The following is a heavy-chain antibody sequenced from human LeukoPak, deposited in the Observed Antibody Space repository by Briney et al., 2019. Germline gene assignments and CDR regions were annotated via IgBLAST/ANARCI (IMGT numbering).Heavy chain of an antibody. Sequence: GGSLRLSCAASGFTFSSYAMSWVRQAPGKGLEWVAFIRYDGSNKYYADSVKGRFTISRDNSKNTLYLQMNSLRAEDTAVYYCATLAMVRGYYMDVWGKGTTVTISS. CDR2: IRYDGSNK. D-gene: IGHD3-10*01. V-gene: IGHV3-30*02. CDR1: GFTFSSYA. J-gene: IGHJ6*03. CDR3: ATLAMVRGYYMDV.